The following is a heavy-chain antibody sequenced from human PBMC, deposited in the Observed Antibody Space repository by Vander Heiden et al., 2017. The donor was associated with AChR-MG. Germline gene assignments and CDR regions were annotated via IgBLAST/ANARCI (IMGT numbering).Heavy chain of an antibody. V-gene: IGHV3-15*01. J-gene: IGHJ6*02. D-gene: IGHD2-21*02. CDR2: IKSKTDGGTT. Sequence: EVQLVESGGGLVKPGGSLRLSCAASGFTFSNAWMSWVRQAPGKGLEWVGRIKSKTDGGTTDYAAPVKGRFTISRDDSKNTLYLQMNSLKTEDTAVYYCTTGYCGGDCYLYYYYGMDVWGQGTTVTVSS. CDR1: GFTFSNAW. CDR3: TTGYCGGDCYLYYYYGMDV.